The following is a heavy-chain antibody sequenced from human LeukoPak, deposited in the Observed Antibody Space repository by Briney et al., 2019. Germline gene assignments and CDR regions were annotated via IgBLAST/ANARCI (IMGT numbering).Heavy chain of an antibody. J-gene: IGHJ6*03. CDR3: ARSVRDYSNYGLYSYPNYYYYYMDV. Sequence: GGSLRLSCAASGFTFSSYWMSWVRQAPGKGLEWVANIKQDGSEKYYVDSVKGRFTISRDNAKNSLYLQMSSLRAEDTAVYYCARSVRDYSNYGLYSYPNYYYYYMDVWGKGTTVTVSS. CDR2: IKQDGSEK. D-gene: IGHD4-11*01. CDR1: GFTFSSYW. V-gene: IGHV3-7*01.